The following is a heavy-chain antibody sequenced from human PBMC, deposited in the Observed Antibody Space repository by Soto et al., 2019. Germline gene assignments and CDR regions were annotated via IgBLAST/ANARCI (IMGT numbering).Heavy chain of an antibody. CDR3: AKDPGTYYDILTGYNYFDY. CDR1: GFTFSSYG. V-gene: IGHV3-30*18. CDR2: ISYDGSNK. D-gene: IGHD3-9*01. J-gene: IGHJ4*02. Sequence: GGSLRLSCAASGFTFSSYGMHWVRQAPGKGLEWVAVISYDGSNKYYADSVKGRFTISRDNSKNTLYLQMNSLRAEDTAVYYCAKDPGTYYDILTGYNYFDYWGQGTLVTVSS.